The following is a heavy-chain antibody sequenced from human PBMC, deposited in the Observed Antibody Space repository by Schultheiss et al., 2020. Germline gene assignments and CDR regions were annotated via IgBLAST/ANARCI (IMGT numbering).Heavy chain of an antibody. Sequence: SETLSLTCTVSGGSISSGGYYWSWIRQPPGKGLEWIGYIYYSGSTYYNPSLKSRVTIYLDTSKNQFSLKLSSVTAADTAVYYCARKSIAATDYWGQGTLVTVSS. D-gene: IGHD6-6*01. J-gene: IGHJ4*02. CDR3: ARKSIAATDY. V-gene: IGHV4-31*03. CDR2: IYYSGST. CDR1: GGSISSGGYY.